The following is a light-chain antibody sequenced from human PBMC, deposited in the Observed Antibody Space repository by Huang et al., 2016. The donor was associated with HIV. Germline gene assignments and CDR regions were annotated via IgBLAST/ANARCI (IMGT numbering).Light chain of an antibody. V-gene: IGKV3-15*01. CDR3: QQYYNWPIT. J-gene: IGKJ5*01. CDR2: AAS. CDR1: PSVSSL. Sequence: EIVLTQSPATLSFSPGERAALSCRASPSVSSLLAGYQQKPGLPPRLLIYAASTRATGLPARFSGSGSGTEFTLTISSLQTEDFAVYYCQQYYNWPITFGQGTRLEIK.